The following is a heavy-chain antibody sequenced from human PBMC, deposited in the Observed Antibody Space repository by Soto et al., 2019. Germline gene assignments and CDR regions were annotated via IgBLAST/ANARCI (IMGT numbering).Heavy chain of an antibody. J-gene: IGHJ4*02. CDR3: ARDWYYYDSSGYYYAHPPFDY. CDR2: ISAYNGNT. Sequence: ASVKVSCKASGYTFTSYGISWVRQAPGQGLEWMGWISAYNGNTNYAQKLQGRVTMTPDTSTSTAYMELRSLRSDDTAVYYCARDWYYYDSSGYYYAHPPFDYWGQGTLVTVSS. CDR1: GYTFTSYG. D-gene: IGHD3-22*01. V-gene: IGHV1-18*01.